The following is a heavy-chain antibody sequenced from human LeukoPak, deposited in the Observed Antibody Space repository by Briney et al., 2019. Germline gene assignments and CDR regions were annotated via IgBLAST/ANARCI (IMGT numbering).Heavy chain of an antibody. V-gene: IGHV4-59*08. CDR2: IYYSGST. CDR3: ARLIDYGDNFDY. Sequence: VSGGSISSYYWSWIRQPPGKGLEWIGYIYYSGSTNYNPSLKSRVTISVDTSKNQFSLKLSSVTAADTAVYYCARLIDYGDNFDYWGQGTLVTVSS. CDR1: GGSISSYY. D-gene: IGHD4-17*01. J-gene: IGHJ4*02.